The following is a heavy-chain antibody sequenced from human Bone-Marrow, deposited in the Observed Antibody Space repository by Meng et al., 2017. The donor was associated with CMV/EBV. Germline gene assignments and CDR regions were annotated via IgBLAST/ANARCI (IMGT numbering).Heavy chain of an antibody. CDR2: IHPHRGDT. V-gene: IGHV1-2*02. D-gene: IGHD6-19*01. Sequence: ASVKVSCKASGYTFTAHYFHWVRQAPGQGLEWMGWIHPHRGDTNYAQQFQGRVTLTRDTSISTAYMELSRLRSDDTAVYYCAREGDSYSSGWYSVAYWGQGTLVTFSS. J-gene: IGHJ4*02. CDR3: AREGDSYSSGWYSVAY. CDR1: GYTFTAHY.